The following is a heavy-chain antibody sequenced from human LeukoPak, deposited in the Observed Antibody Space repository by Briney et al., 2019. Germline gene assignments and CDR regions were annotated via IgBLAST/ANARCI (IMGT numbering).Heavy chain of an antibody. Sequence: SETLSLTCNVSNGSIRGYFWGWIRQPPGKGLEWIGSIYYSGSTHYNASLKSRVTISVDTSKNQFSLKLSSVTAADTAVYYCARRAVGDYFDYWGQGTLVTVSS. V-gene: IGHV4-39*01. CDR3: ARRAVGDYFDY. D-gene: IGHD3-16*01. CDR1: NGSIRGYF. CDR2: IYYSGST. J-gene: IGHJ4*02.